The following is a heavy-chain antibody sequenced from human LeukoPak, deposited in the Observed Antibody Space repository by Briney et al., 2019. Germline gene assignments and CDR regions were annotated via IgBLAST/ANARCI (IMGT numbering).Heavy chain of an antibody. J-gene: IGHJ4*02. CDR1: GYSFTGDY. Sequence: ASVKVSCKASGYSFTGDYMHWARQAPGQGLEWMGWINPNSSATNYAQKFQGRVTMTRDTSITTVYMELSSLRSDDMSVYYCARHSSYSSTWYLGYYFDYWGQGTLVTVSS. V-gene: IGHV1-2*02. CDR3: ARHSSYSSTWYLGYYFDY. CDR2: INPNSSAT. D-gene: IGHD6-13*01.